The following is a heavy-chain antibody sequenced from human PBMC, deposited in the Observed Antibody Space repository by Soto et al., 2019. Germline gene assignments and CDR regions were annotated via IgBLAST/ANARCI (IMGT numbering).Heavy chain of an antibody. Sequence: TSETLSLTCTVSGGSISSGGYYWSWIRQHPGKGLEWIGYIYYSGSTYYNPSLKSRVTISVDTSKNQFSLELSSVTAADTAVYYCARVIRAARGPGHFDYWGQGTLVTAPQ. CDR3: ARVIRAARGPGHFDY. CDR1: GGSISSGGYY. J-gene: IGHJ4*02. D-gene: IGHD6-6*01. V-gene: IGHV4-31*03. CDR2: IYYSGST.